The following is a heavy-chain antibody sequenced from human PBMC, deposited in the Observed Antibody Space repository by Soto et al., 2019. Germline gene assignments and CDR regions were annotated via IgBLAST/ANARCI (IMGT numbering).Heavy chain of an antibody. CDR2: MSPHNGNT. V-gene: IGHV1-8*01. CDR1: GYTFTTYD. D-gene: IGHD6-25*01. J-gene: IGHJ4*02. Sequence: ASVKVSCKASGYTFTTYDIHWVRRAPGQGLEWMGWMSPHNGNTGFAQKFRDRVTIARNTSISTAYMELSGLGSEDTAVYYCARKKERSGPHFFDFWGQGTLVTVSS. CDR3: ARKKERSGPHFFDF.